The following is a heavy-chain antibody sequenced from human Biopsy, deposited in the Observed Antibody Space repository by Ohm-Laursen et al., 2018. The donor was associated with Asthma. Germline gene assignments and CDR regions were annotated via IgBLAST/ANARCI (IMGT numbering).Heavy chain of an antibody. V-gene: IGHV3-9*01. CDR3: AKSADYYDSTDYLDF. J-gene: IGHJ4*01. Sequence: SLRLSCAASGFKFDDNAMHWIRQAPGKGLEWVSSISWNSGNIDYADSVKGRFTISRDNAKNSLYLQMQSLRPEDTAFYYCAKSADYYDSTDYLDFWGRGTLVTVS. CDR2: ISWNSGNI. D-gene: IGHD3-22*01. CDR1: GFKFDDNA.